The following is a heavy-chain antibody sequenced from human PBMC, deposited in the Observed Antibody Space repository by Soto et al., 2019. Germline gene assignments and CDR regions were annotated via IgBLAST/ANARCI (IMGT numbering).Heavy chain of an antibody. CDR2: IDPSDSYT. J-gene: IGHJ6*02. D-gene: IGHD3-22*01. CDR3: ARHKDSSGYYYDYYYYGMDV. Sequence: GESLKISCKGSGYSFTSYWISWVRQMPGKGLEWMGRIDPSDSYTNYSPSFQGHVTISADKSISTAYLQWSSLKASDTAMYYCARHKDSSGYYYDYYYYGMDVWGQGTTVTVSS. CDR1: GYSFTSYW. V-gene: IGHV5-10-1*01.